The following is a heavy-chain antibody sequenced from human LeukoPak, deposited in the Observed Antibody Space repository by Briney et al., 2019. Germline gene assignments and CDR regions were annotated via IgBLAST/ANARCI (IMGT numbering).Heavy chain of an antibody. CDR1: GGTITSEA. D-gene: IGHD6-19*01. Sequence: SVKVSFKSSGGTITSEAVSWVRPAPGQGLGGVGRLILLSDREKYGHKFQGRVTITADKATSTACMELRGLRVEYSAVYYCARDKAGPQEWGQGTRVTVSS. CDR3: ARDKAGPQE. CDR2: LILLSDRE. V-gene: IGHV1-69*04. J-gene: IGHJ4*02.